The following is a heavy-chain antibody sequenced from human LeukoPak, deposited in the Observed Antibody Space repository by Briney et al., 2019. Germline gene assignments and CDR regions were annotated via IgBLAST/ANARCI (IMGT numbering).Heavy chain of an antibody. D-gene: IGHD2-21*02. V-gene: IGHV3-23*01. CDR1: GFTFSSYA. J-gene: IGHJ4*02. CDR3: ARDLVVTAMRPYYFDY. Sequence: GGSLRLSCAASGFTFSSYAMSWVRQAPGKGLEWVSAISGSGGSTYYADSVKGRFTISRDNSKNTLYLQMNSLRAEDTAVYYCARDLVVTAMRPYYFDYWGQGTLVTVSS. CDR2: ISGSGGST.